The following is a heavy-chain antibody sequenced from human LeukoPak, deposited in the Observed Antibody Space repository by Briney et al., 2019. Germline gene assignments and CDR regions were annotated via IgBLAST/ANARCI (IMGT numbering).Heavy chain of an antibody. V-gene: IGHV4-59*08. J-gene: IGHJ4*02. CDR2: IYYSGST. Sequence: PSETLSLTCTVSGGSISSYYWSWIRQPPGKGLEWIGYIYYSGSTNYNPSLKSRVTISVDTSKNQFSLKLSSVTAADTAVYYCARHSSASTHLDYWGQGTLVTVSS. D-gene: IGHD2/OR15-2a*01. CDR3: ARHSSASTHLDY. CDR1: GGSISSYY.